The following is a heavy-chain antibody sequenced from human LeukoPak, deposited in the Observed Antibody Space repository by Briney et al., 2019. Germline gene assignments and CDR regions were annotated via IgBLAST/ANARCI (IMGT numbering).Heavy chain of an antibody. V-gene: IGHV1-69*01. CDR2: IIPIFGTA. Sequence: SVKVSCKASGGTFSSYAISWVRQAPGQGLEWMGGIIPIFGTANYAQKFQGRVTITADESTSTAYMELSSLRSEDTAVYYCATAYSSGWYTADAFDIWGQGTMVTVSS. CDR3: ATAYSSGWYTADAFDI. D-gene: IGHD6-19*01. J-gene: IGHJ3*02. CDR1: GGTFSSYA.